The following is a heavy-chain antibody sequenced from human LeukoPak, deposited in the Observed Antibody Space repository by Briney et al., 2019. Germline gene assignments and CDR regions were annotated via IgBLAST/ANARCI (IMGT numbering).Heavy chain of an antibody. D-gene: IGHD5-24*01. CDR3: AKDGQLRSFDY. J-gene: IGHJ4*02. Sequence: GGSLRLSCAASGSTFNIYAMSWVRQAPGKGLEWVSALSGSGGSTFYADSVKGRFTISRDNSKNTLYLQMNSLRAEDTAVYYCAKDGQLRSFDYWGQGTLVTVSS. V-gene: IGHV3-23*01. CDR2: LSGSGGST. CDR1: GSTFNIYA.